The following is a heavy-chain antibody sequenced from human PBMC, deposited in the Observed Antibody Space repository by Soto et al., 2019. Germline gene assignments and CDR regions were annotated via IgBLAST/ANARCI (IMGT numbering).Heavy chain of an antibody. Sequence: EVQLVESGGGLVNPGGSLRLSCAASGITFTYAWMTWVRQAPGRGLEWVGRVKSEAGGGTIDYAAPVKGRFTISRDDSRSMLYLQMNRLKSEDTAVYYCAQIGDLPPSDVFSRWGQGTVVTVSS. CDR3: AQIGDLPPSDVFSR. J-gene: IGHJ3*02. CDR2: VKSEAGGGTI. V-gene: IGHV3-15*01. CDR1: GITFTYAW. D-gene: IGHD3-3*01.